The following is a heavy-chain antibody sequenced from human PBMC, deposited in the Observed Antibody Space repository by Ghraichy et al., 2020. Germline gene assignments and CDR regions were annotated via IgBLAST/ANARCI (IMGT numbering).Heavy chain of an antibody. CDR1: GFTFSGYE. V-gene: IGHV3-48*03. J-gene: IGHJ6*02. CDR3: ARGHTDYGDYDFGYYYYGMDV. D-gene: IGHD4-17*01. Sequence: GGSLRLSCAASGFTFSGYEMNWVRQAPGKGLEWVSFIRSSGTTIYYADSVKGRFTISRDNAKNSLHLQMNSLRAEDTAVYYCARGHTDYGDYDFGYYYYGMDVWGQGTTVTVSS. CDR2: IRSSGTTI.